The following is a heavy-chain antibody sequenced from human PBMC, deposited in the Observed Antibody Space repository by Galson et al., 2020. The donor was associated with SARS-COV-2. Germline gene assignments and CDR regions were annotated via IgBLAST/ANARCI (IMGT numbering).Heavy chain of an antibody. J-gene: IGHJ4*02. Sequence: SGPTLVKPTQTLTLTCTFSGFSLSTSGMCVIWIRQPPGKALDRLSRIDWDDDKYYSTSLKTRLTISKDTSKNQVVLTMTNMDPVDTATYYCARMLTTVTAYDYWGQGTLVTVSS. V-gene: IGHV2-70*11. D-gene: IGHD4-17*01. CDR1: GFSLSTSGMC. CDR2: IDWDDDK. CDR3: ARMLTTVTAYDY.